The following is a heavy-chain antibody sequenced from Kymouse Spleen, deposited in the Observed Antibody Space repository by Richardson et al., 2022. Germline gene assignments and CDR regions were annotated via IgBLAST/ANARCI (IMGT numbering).Heavy chain of an antibody. CDR1: GGSFSGYY. CDR3: ARGIAARHWFDP. CDR2: INHSGST. Sequence: QVQLQQWGAGLLKPSETLSLTCAVYGGSFSGYYWSWIRQPPGKGLEWIGEINHSGSTNYNPSLKSRVTISVDTSKNQFSLKLSSVTAADTAVYYCARGIAARHWFDPWGQGTLVTVSS. D-gene: IGHD6-6*01. J-gene: IGHJ5*02. V-gene: IGHV4-34*01.